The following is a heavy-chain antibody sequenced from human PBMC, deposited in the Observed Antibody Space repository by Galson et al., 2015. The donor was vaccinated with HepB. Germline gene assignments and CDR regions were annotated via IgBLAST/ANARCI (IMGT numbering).Heavy chain of an antibody. D-gene: IGHD1-26*01. CDR1: GFTFSSYA. CDR2: ISYDGSNK. CDR3: AREGVREWELLISPNFDY. V-gene: IGHV3-30-3*01. Sequence: SLRLSCAASGFTFSSYAMHWVRQAPGKGLEWVAVISYDGSNKYYADSVKGRFTISRDNSKNTLYLQMNSLRAEDTAVYYCAREGVREWELLISPNFDYWGQGTLVTVSS. J-gene: IGHJ4*02.